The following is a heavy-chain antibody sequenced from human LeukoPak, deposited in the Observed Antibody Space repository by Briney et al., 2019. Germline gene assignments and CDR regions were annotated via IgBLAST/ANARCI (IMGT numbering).Heavy chain of an antibody. D-gene: IGHD1-26*01. Sequence: SVKVSCKASGGTFSSYTISWVRQAPGQGLEWMGRIIPILGIADYAQKFQGRVTITADKSTSTAYMELSSLRSEDTAVYYCARDRRGADDAFDIWGQGTMVTVSS. CDR3: ARDRRGADDAFDI. V-gene: IGHV1-69*04. J-gene: IGHJ3*02. CDR1: GGTFSSYT. CDR2: IIPILGIA.